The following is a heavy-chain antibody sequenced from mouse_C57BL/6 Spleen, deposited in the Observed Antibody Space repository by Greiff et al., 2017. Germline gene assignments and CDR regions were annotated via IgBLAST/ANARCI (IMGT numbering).Heavy chain of an antibody. J-gene: IGHJ2*01. V-gene: IGHV1-64*01. CDR1: GYTFTSYW. Sequence: VQLQQPGAELVKPGASVKLSCKASGYTFTSYWMHWVKQRPGQGLEWIGMIHPTSGSTNYNEKFKSKATLTVDKSSSTAYMQLSSLTSEDSAVYYCARNANWDEGYYFDYWGQGTTLTVSS. D-gene: IGHD4-1*01. CDR3: ARNANWDEGYYFDY. CDR2: IHPTSGST.